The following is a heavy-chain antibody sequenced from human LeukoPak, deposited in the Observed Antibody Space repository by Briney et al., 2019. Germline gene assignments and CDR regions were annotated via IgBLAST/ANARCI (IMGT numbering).Heavy chain of an antibody. CDR2: ISGSGGST. Sequence: PGGSLRLSCAASGFTFSSYAMSWVRQAPGKGLEWVSAISGSGGSTYYADSVKGRFTISGDNCKNTLYLQMNSLRAEDTAVYYCAKVRDIVVVVATREFDYWGQGTLVTVSS. CDR3: AKVRDIVVVVATREFDY. D-gene: IGHD2-15*01. CDR1: GFTFSSYA. J-gene: IGHJ4*02. V-gene: IGHV3-23*01.